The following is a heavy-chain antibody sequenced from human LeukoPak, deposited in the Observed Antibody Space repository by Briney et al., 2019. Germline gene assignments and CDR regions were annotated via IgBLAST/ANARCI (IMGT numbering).Heavy chain of an antibody. CDR1: GGSISSTTYY. J-gene: IGHJ2*01. Sequence: SETLSLTCNVSGGSISSTTYYWGWIRQPPGKGLEWIGSIYYDGRTYYNPSLQSRLTISVDTSKNQFSLRLSSVTAADTAVYYCARRVYCTGGACRNWYFDLWGRGTLVTVSS. CDR2: IYYDGRT. CDR3: ARRVYCTGGACRNWYFDL. D-gene: IGHD2-8*02. V-gene: IGHV4-39*01.